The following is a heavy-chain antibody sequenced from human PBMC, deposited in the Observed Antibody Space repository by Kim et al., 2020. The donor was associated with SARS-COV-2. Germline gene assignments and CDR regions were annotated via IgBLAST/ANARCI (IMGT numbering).Heavy chain of an antibody. D-gene: IGHD2-8*01. CDR2: IYYSGST. J-gene: IGHJ3*02. CDR3: ASTYCTNGVCEGDAFDI. CDR1: GGSISSYY. Sequence: SETLSLTCTVSGGSISSYYWSWIRQPPGKGLEWIGYIYYSGSTNYNPSLKSRVTISVDTSKNQFSLKLSSVTAADTAVYYCASTYCTNGVCEGDAFDIWGQGTMVTVSS. V-gene: IGHV4-59*13.